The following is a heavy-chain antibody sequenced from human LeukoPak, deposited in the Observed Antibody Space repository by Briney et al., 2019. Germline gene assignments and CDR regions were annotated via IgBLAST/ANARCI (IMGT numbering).Heavy chain of an antibody. CDR1: GYTFSNYG. V-gene: IGHV1-18*01. Sequence: ASVKVSCKASGYTFSNYGISWVRQAPGQGLEWMGWISAHNGNTNYAQKLQDRVTMTTDTSTSTAYMELRGLRSDDTAVYYCARGSSGWYGYYFDYWGQGTLVTVSS. CDR2: ISAHNGNT. D-gene: IGHD6-19*01. J-gene: IGHJ4*02. CDR3: ARGSSGWYGYYFDY.